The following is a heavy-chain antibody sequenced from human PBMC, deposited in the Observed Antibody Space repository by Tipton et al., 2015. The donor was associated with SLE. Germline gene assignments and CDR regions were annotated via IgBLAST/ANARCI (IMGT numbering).Heavy chain of an antibody. Sequence: TLSLTCTVSGGSISNYYWSWIRQPPGKGLEWIGYVYDTGSTSYNPSLKSRVTISVDMSKNQFSLKLKSVTAADTAVYYCAKQGGGWCGNFDYWGRGTLVTVSS. CDR3: AKQGGGWCGNFDY. CDR2: VYDTGST. D-gene: IGHD4-23*01. V-gene: IGHV4-59*08. J-gene: IGHJ4*02. CDR1: GGSISNYY.